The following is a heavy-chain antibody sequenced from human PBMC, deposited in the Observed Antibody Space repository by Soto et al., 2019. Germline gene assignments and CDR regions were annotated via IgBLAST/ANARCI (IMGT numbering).Heavy chain of an antibody. V-gene: IGHV1-8*01. CDR1: GYTFTSYD. CDR2: MNPNSGNT. CDR3: ARGAEVVVPATCMDV. J-gene: IGHJ6*03. D-gene: IGHD2-2*01. Sequence: GASVKVSCKASGYTFTSYDINWVRQATGQGLEWMGWMNPNSGNTGYAQKFQGRVTMTRNTSISTAYMELSSLRSEDTAVYYRARGAEVVVPATCMDVWGKGTTVTVSS.